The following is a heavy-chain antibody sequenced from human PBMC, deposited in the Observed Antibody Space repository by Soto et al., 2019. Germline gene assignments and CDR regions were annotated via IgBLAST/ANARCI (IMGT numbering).Heavy chain of an antibody. CDR2: IIPIFGTA. D-gene: IGHD1-26*01. Sequence: QVQLVQSGAEVKKPGSSVKVSCKASGGTFSSYAISWVRQAPGQGLEWMGGIIPIFGTANYAQKFQGRVTSTADESTSTAYMELSSLRSEDTAVYYCARAPRYSGSYYSNYYYGMDVWGQGTTVTVSS. J-gene: IGHJ6*02. V-gene: IGHV1-69*12. CDR3: ARAPRYSGSYYSNYYYGMDV. CDR1: GGTFSSYA.